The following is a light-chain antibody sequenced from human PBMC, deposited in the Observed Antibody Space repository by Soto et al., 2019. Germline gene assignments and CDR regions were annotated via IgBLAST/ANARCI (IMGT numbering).Light chain of an antibody. CDR1: QSVSNNY. CDR2: DAS. CDR3: QQYGSSAPIT. V-gene: IGKV3-20*01. Sequence: EIVLTQSPGTLSLSPGERATLSCRASQSVSNNYLAWYQQEPGQAPSLLIYDASSRATGIPDRFSGSGSGTDFTLTISRLEPEDFAMYYCQQYGSSAPITFGQGTRLEIE. J-gene: IGKJ5*01.